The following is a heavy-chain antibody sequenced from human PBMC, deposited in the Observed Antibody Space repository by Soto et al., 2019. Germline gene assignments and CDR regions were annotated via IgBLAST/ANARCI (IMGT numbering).Heavy chain of an antibody. CDR1: GYTFPSYG. CDR2: ISAYNGNT. V-gene: IGHV1-18*01. D-gene: IGHD5-12*01. CDR3: ARDGGRGYETD. Sequence: ASVKVSFTASGYTFPSYGISLVRQAPGQGLEWMGWISAYNGNTNYAQKLQGRVTMTTDTSTSTAYMELRSLRSDDTAVYYCARDGGRGYETDWGQGTLVTVSS. J-gene: IGHJ4*02.